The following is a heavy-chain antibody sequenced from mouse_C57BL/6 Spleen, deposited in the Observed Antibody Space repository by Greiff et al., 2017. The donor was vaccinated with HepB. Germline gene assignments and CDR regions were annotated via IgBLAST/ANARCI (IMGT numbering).Heavy chain of an antibody. CDR1: GFSLSTSGMG. J-gene: IGHJ3*01. CDR3: AEGGGSSWFAY. CDR2: IYWDDDK. D-gene: IGHD1-1*01. V-gene: IGHV8-12*01. Sequence: QVTLKESGPGILQSSQTLSLTCSFSGFSLSTSGMGVSWIRQPSGKGLEWLAHIYWDDDKRYNPSLKSRLTISKDTSRNQVFLKITSVDTADTATYYCAEGGGSSWFAYWGQGTLVTVSA.